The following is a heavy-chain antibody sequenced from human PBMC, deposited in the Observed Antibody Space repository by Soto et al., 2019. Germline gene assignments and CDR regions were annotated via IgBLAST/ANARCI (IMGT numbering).Heavy chain of an antibody. D-gene: IGHD1-26*01. V-gene: IGHV3-23*01. J-gene: IGHJ6*02. CDR3: AKDGASGSYPPYYSFGMDV. Sequence: EVQLLESGGGLVQPGGSLRLSCAASGFTFSSYAMSWVRQAPGKGLEWVSTISGSGGNAYYADSVKGRFSISRDNSKNTLRLKMNSLIADDTAVYYCAKDGASGSYPPYYSFGMDVWGQGTTVTVS. CDR2: ISGSGGNA. CDR1: GFTFSSYA.